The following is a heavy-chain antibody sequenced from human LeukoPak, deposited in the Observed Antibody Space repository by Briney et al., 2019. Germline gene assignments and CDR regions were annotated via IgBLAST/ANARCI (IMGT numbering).Heavy chain of an antibody. CDR3: ARAGDYGSGSYYLFDY. V-gene: IGHV1-24*01. CDR2: FDPEDGET. CDR1: GYTLTELS. J-gene: IGHJ4*02. Sequence: ASVKVSCKVSGYTLTELSMHWVGQAPGKGLEWMGGFDPEDGETIYAQKFQGRVTITADKSTSTAYMELSSLRSEDTAVYYCARAGDYGSGSYYLFDYWGQGTLVTVSS. D-gene: IGHD3-10*01.